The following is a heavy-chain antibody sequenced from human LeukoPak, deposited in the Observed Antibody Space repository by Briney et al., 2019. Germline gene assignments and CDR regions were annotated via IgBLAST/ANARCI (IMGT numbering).Heavy chain of an antibody. J-gene: IGHJ5*02. Sequence: PGGSLRLSCAASGFTFSNYGMHWVRQAPGKGLEWVAVIWYDGSNKYYADSVKGRFTISRDNSKNTLFLQMNSLRAEDTAVYYCARDRGYYDSSGKVPFGPWGQETLVTVSS. CDR3: ARDRGYYDSSGKVPFGP. D-gene: IGHD3-22*01. V-gene: IGHV3-33*01. CDR2: IWYDGSNK. CDR1: GFTFSNYG.